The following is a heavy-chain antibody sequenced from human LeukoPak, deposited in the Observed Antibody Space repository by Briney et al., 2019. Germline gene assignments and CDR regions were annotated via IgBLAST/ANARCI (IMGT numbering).Heavy chain of an antibody. CDR2: IYYSGST. J-gene: IGHJ4*02. Sequence: PSETLSLTCTVSGGSISSYYWCWIRQPPGKGLEWIGYIYYSGSTNYNPSLKSRVTISVDTSKNPFSLKLSSVTAADTAVYYCARALLWFGELTAGYYFDYWGQGTLVTVSS. V-gene: IGHV4-59*01. D-gene: IGHD3-10*01. CDR1: GGSISSYY. CDR3: ARALLWFGELTAGYYFDY.